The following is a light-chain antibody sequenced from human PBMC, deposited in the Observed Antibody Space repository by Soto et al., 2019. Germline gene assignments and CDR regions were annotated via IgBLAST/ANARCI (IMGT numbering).Light chain of an antibody. Sequence: QSALTQPASVYGSPGQSITISCTGTSSDVGSYNLVSWYQQHPGKAPKLMIYEGSKRPSGVSDRFSGSKSGNTASLTISGLQAEDEADYYCCSYAGSSISYVFGTGTKLTVL. J-gene: IGLJ1*01. CDR1: SSDVGSYNL. CDR3: CSYAGSSISYV. CDR2: EGS. V-gene: IGLV2-23*01.